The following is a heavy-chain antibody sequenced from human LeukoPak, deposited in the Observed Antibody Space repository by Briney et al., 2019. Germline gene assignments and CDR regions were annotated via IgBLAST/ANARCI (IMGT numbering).Heavy chain of an antibody. CDR2: ISSSSSYI. V-gene: IGHV3-21*01. CDR1: GFTFSSYS. D-gene: IGHD3-10*01. Sequence: GGSLRLSCAASGFTFSSYSMNWVRQAPGKGLEWVSSISSSSSYIYYADSVKGRFTISRDDAKNSLYLQMNSLRAEDTAVYYCARDYEGSGSSNFDYWGQGTLATVSS. J-gene: IGHJ4*02. CDR3: ARDYEGSGSSNFDY.